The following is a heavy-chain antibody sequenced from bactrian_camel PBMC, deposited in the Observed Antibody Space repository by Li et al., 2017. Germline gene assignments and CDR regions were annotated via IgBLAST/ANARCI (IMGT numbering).Heavy chain of an antibody. J-gene: IGHJ4*01. CDR3: AADEGGSIRWGCGPDSVNAFSD. Sequence: HVQLVESGGGSVQAGGSLKLSCKTNGYVFSRCGMSWDRQAEGKVRELVSRMSNDGNTNYEDSVKGRFTISRDNAKNTLYLEMTDLKPEDTAVYYCAADEGGSIRWGCGPDSVNAFSDWGQGTQVTVS. D-gene: IGHD5*01. CDR2: MSNDGNT. V-gene: IGHV3S6*01. CDR1: GYVFSRCG.